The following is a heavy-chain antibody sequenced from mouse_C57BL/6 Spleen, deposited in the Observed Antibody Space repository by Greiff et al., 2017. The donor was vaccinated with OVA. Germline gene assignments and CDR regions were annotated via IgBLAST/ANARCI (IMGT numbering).Heavy chain of an antibody. D-gene: IGHD2-3*01. CDR3: ASSPRDGYYY. J-gene: IGHJ2*01. Sequence: QVQLQQPGAELVRPGSSVKLSCKASGYTFTSYWMDWVKQRPGQGLEWIGNIYPSDSETHYNQKFKDKATLTVDKSSSTAYMQLSSLTSEDSAVYYGASSPRDGYYYWGQGTTLTVSS. CDR1: GYTFTSYW. CDR2: IYPSDSET. V-gene: IGHV1-61*01.